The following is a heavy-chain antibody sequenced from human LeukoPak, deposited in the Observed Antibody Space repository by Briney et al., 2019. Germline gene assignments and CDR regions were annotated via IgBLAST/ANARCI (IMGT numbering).Heavy chain of an antibody. J-gene: IGHJ4*02. CDR3: ARDPTTVVTTPYYFDD. CDR1: GGSFIGYH. Sequence: SETLSLTCAVSGGSFIGYHWNWIRQPPGKGLEWIGEINHSGSTNYNPSLKSRVTISVDTSKNQFSLKLRSVNAADTAVYYCARDPTTVVTTPYYFDDWGQGTLVTVSS. CDR2: INHSGST. V-gene: IGHV4-34*01. D-gene: IGHD4-23*01.